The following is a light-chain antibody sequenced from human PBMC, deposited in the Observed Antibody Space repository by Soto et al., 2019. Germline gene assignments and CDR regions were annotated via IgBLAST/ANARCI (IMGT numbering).Light chain of an antibody. CDR1: SSDVGDYNY. CDR3: SSYTSNTALV. CDR2: EVS. Sequence: QSVLTQPASVSGSPGQSITISCTGTSSDVGDYNYVSWYQKDPGKAPKLMIYEVSNRPSGVSNRFFGSKSGNTASLTISGLQAEDEADYYCSSYTSNTALVFGTGTKLTVL. J-gene: IGLJ1*01. V-gene: IGLV2-14*01.